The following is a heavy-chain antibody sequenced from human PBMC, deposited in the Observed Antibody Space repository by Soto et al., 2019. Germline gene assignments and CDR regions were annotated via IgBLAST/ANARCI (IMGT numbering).Heavy chain of an antibody. CDR1: GYTSTRYT. CDR3: ARGIATGQLDP. CDR2: INPDNGNT. J-gene: IGHJ5*02. Sequence: QVQLVQSGAEVKKPGASVKISCKASGYTSTRYTMNWVRQAPGQRLEWMGWINPDNGNTKSSQKFQDRVIITRDTSASTAYMDLSSLRYEDTAVYYCARGIATGQLDPWGQGTLVTVSS. D-gene: IGHD2-15*01. V-gene: IGHV1-3*01.